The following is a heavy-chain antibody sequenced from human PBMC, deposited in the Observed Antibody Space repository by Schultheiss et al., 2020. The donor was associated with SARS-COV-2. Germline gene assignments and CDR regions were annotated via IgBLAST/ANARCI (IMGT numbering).Heavy chain of an antibody. J-gene: IGHJ4*02. CDR3: AKEGPFERAAGLTKNYFDY. D-gene: IGHD6-13*01. Sequence: GESLKISCAASGFTFSSYSMNWVRQAPGKGLEWVSSISSSSSYIYYADSVKGRFTISRDNSKNTLYLQMNSLRAEDTAVYYCAKEGPFERAAGLTKNYFDYWGQGTLVTVSS. CDR2: ISSSSSYI. CDR1: GFTFSSYS. V-gene: IGHV3-21*04.